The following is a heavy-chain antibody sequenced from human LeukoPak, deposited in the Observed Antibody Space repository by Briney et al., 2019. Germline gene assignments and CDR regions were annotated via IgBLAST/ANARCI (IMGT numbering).Heavy chain of an antibody. V-gene: IGHV3-30-3*01. J-gene: IGHJ3*02. CDR1: GFTFSSYA. CDR3: AKDPWGGLIDRGAFDI. D-gene: IGHD3-16*01. Sequence: GGSLRLSCAASGFTFSSYAMHWVRQAPGKGLEWVAVISYDGSNKYYADSVKGRFTISRDNSKNTLYLQMNSLRAEDTAVYYCAKDPWGGLIDRGAFDIWGQGTMVTVSS. CDR2: ISYDGSNK.